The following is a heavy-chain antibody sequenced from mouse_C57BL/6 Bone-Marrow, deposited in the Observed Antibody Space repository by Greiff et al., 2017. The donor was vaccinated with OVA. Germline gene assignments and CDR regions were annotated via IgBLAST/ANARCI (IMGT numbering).Heavy chain of an antibody. D-gene: IGHD1-1*01. CDR2: IYPRSGNT. V-gene: IGHV1-81*01. Sequence: QVQLKESGAELARPGASVKLSCKASGYTFTSYGISWVKQRTGQGLEWIGEIYPRSGNTYYNEQFKGKATLTADKSSSTAYMELRSLTSEDSAVYFCARDYGSSYQFAYWGQGTLVTVSA. CDR1: GYTFTSYG. CDR3: ARDYGSSYQFAY. J-gene: IGHJ3*01.